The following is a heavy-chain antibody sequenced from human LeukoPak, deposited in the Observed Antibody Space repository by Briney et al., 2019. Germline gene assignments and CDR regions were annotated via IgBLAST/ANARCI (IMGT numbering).Heavy chain of an antibody. Sequence: ASETLSLTCAVYGGSFSGYYWGWIRQPPGKGLEWIGEINHSGSTNYNPSLKSRVTISVDTSKNQFSLKLSSVTAADTAVYYCARGRDSYCSGGSCYYKRRYFQHWGQGTLVTVSS. D-gene: IGHD2-15*01. CDR3: ARGRDSYCSGGSCYYKRRYFQH. J-gene: IGHJ1*01. CDR2: INHSGST. V-gene: IGHV4-34*01. CDR1: GGSFSGYY.